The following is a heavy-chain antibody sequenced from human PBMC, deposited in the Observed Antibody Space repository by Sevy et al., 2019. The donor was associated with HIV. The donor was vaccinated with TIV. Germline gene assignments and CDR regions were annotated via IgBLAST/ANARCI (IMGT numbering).Heavy chain of an antibody. CDR2: ISYDGNYK. CDR1: GFTFPIYS. CDR3: ARVAVEYCTNDCYHRFDH. V-gene: IGHV3-30*04. J-gene: IGHJ4*02. Sequence: GGSLRLSCVASGFTFPIYSVLWVRQAPGKGLEWLTLISYDGNYKYYADSVKGRFTISRDNSNNILYLQMSSLRVEDTALYFCARVAVEYCTNDCYHRFDHWGLVTLVTVSS. D-gene: IGHD2-8*01.